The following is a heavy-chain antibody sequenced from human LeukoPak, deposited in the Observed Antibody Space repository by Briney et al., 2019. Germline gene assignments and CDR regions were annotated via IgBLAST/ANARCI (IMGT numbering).Heavy chain of an antibody. D-gene: IGHD5-12*01. CDR1: GFTFSSYA. CDR2: ISGSGGST. J-gene: IGHJ4*02. Sequence: SGGSLRLSCAATGFTFSSYAMSWVRQAPGKGLEWVSAISGSGGSTFYADSVKGRFTISRDNSKNTLYLQMNSLRAEDTAVYYCAKDRGGYSGYEYDYWGQGTLVTVSS. V-gene: IGHV3-23*01. CDR3: AKDRGGYSGYEYDY.